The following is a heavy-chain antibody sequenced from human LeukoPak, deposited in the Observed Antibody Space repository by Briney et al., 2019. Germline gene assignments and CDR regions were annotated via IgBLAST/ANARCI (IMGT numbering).Heavy chain of an antibody. Sequence: ASVKVSCKASGYTFTSYYIHWVRQAPGQGLEWMGSINPNGGTTTYAQRLQGRVTMTRDSSTTTAYMEVSSLRSEDTAIYYCARSLITLGGANFDYWGQGTLVTVSS. J-gene: IGHJ4*02. D-gene: IGHD3-16*01. CDR2: INPNGGTT. V-gene: IGHV1-46*01. CDR1: GYTFTSYY. CDR3: ARSLITLGGANFDY.